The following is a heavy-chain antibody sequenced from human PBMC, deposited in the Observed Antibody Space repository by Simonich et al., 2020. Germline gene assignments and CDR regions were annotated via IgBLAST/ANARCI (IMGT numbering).Heavy chain of an antibody. CDR3: ARDQGGRAAAATDY. V-gene: IGHV1-18*01. J-gene: IGHJ4*02. D-gene: IGHD6-13*01. CDR2: ISAYNGNT. CDR1: GYTLPSYG. Sequence: QVQLVQSGAEGKKPGASVKVSCKASGYTLPSYGISWARQAPGQGLGWMGWISAYNGNTNYAQKLQGRVTMTTDTSTSTAYMELRSLRSDDTAVYYCARDQGGRAAAATDYWGQGTLVTVSS.